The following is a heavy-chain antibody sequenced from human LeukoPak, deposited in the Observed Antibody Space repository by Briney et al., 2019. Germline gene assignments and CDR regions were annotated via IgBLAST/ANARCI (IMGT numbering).Heavy chain of an antibody. Sequence: PGGSLRLSCAASGFTFSSYGMHWVRQAPGKGLEWVAFIRYDGSNKYYADSVKGRFTISRDSSKNTLYLQMNSLRAEDTAVYYCAKYLVAAAGNNWFDPWGQGTLVTVSS. V-gene: IGHV3-30*02. CDR3: AKYLVAAAGNNWFDP. J-gene: IGHJ5*02. CDR2: IRYDGSNK. CDR1: GFTFSSYG. D-gene: IGHD6-13*01.